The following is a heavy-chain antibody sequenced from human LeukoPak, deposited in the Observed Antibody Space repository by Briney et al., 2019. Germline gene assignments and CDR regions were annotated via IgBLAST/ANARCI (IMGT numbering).Heavy chain of an antibody. CDR2: INHSGST. V-gene: IGHV4-39*06. CDR1: GGSISSSSYY. Sequence: SETLSLTCTVSGGSISSSSYYWGWIRQPPGKGLEWIGGINHSGSTNYNPSLKSRVTISVDISKNQFPLNMRSVTAADTAVYYCARARGTVAIDYWGQGTLVTVS. D-gene: IGHD5-12*01. J-gene: IGHJ4*02. CDR3: ARARGTVAIDY.